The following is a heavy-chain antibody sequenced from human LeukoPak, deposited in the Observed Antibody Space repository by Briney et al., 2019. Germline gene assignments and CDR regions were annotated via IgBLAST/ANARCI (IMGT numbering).Heavy chain of an antibody. J-gene: IGHJ4*02. CDR2: INPNSGGT. CDR3: ARDKGGSGTGIDY. V-gene: IGHV1-2*02. D-gene: IGHD3-10*01. CDR1: GYTFTVYY. Sequence: GASVKVSCKASGYTFTVYYMHWVRQAPGQGLEWMGWINPNSGGTNYAQKFQGRVTMTRDTSISTAYMELSRLRSDDTAVYYCARDKGGSGTGIDYWGQGTLVTVSS.